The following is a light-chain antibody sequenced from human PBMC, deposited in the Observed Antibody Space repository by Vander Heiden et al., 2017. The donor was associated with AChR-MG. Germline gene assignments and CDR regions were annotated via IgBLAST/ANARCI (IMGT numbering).Light chain of an antibody. CDR3: SSYTSSTTRV. J-gene: IGLJ1*01. V-gene: IGLV2-14*01. CDR2: EVR. Sequence: QSALTQPASVPGSPGQSITISCTGTSSDVGAYNYVSWYQQYPGKAPKLMIYEVRNRPSGVSNRFSGSKFGNTASLTISGLQAEDEADYYCSSYTSSTTRVFGTGTKVSVL. CDR1: SSDVGAYNY.